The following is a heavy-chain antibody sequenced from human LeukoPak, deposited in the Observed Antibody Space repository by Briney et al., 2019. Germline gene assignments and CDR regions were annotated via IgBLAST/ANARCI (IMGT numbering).Heavy chain of an antibody. V-gene: IGHV3-21*01. D-gene: IGHD6-19*01. J-gene: IGHJ4*02. CDR3: ASSTDSRGLDY. CDR2: ISSSSSYI. CDR1: GFSFSSYE. Sequence: PGGSLRLSCAASGFSFSSYEMNWVRQAPGKGLEWVSSISSSSSYIYYADSVKGRFTISRDNAKNSLYLQMNSLRAEDTAVYYCASSTDSRGLDYWGQGTLVTVSS.